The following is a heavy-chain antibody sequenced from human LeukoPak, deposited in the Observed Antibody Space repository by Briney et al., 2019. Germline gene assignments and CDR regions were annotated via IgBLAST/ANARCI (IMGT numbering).Heavy chain of an antibody. Sequence: SETLSLTCAVYGGSFSGYYWSWIRQPPGKGLEWIGEINHSESTNHNPSLKNRVTISVDTSKSQFPLTLRSVTASDTAVYYCAIELGHSYVPIPYYFDYWGQGTLVTVSS. V-gene: IGHV4-34*01. CDR3: AIELGHSYVPIPYYFDY. CDR1: GGSFSGYY. CDR2: INHSEST. J-gene: IGHJ4*02. D-gene: IGHD5-18*01.